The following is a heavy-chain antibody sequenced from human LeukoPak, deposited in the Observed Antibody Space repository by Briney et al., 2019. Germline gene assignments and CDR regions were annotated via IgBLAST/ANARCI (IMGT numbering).Heavy chain of an antibody. CDR1: GDNGTVYY. Sequence: ASETLSRTASGDNGTVYYLYWVRHGLAPGLGWVWSVKPSSGGRNYAQKFQGRVTMTRDTSISTAYMGLSRLRSDDTAVYYCARALFEQWLARPETDYWGQGTLVTVSS. CDR3: ARALFEQWLARPETDY. D-gene: IGHD6-19*01. J-gene: IGHJ4*02. CDR2: VKPSSGGR. V-gene: IGHV1-2*02.